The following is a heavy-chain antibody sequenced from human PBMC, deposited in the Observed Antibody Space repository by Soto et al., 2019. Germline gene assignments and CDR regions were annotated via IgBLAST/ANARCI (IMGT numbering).Heavy chain of an antibody. Sequence: GGSLRLSCAASGFTFSNHDMHWVRQVTGQGLEWVSAIDIAGYTKYLGSVKGRFTISRKNAENSFYLQMNGLRPEDTAVYYCTRVKLGHSIHHFDSRGQRTLVPVSS. D-gene: IGHD7-27*01. CDR2: IDIAGYT. J-gene: IGHJ4*02. CDR1: GFTFSNHD. CDR3: TRVKLGHSIHHFDS. V-gene: IGHV3-13*01.